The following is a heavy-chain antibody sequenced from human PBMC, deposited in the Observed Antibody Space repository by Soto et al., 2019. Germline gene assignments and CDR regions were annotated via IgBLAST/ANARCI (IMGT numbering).Heavy chain of an antibody. CDR2: IYYSGST. CDR1: GGSISSSSYY. J-gene: IGHJ4*02. V-gene: IGHV4-39*01. CDR3: ARFRRAYSSSWYDRGWYGDDY. D-gene: IGHD6-13*01. Sequence: PSETLSLTCTVSGGSISSSSYYWGWIRQPPGKGLEWIGSIYYSGSTYYNPSLKSRVTISVDTSKNQFSLKLSSVTAADTAVYYCARFRRAYSSSWYDRGWYGDDYWGQGTLVTVSS.